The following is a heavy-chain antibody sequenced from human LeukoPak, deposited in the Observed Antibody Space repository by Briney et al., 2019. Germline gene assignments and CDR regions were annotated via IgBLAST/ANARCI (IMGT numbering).Heavy chain of an antibody. V-gene: IGHV3-30*03. CDR3: ARGLDGSSGYYPNDAFDI. CDR1: GFTFSSYW. J-gene: IGHJ3*02. Sequence: GGSLRLSCAASGFTFSSYWMSWVRQAPGKGLEWVAVISYDGSNTYYADSVKSRFTISRDNSKNTLSLQMNSLRAEDTAVYYCARGLDGSSGYYPNDAFDIWGQGTMVTVSS. CDR2: ISYDGSNT. D-gene: IGHD3-22*01.